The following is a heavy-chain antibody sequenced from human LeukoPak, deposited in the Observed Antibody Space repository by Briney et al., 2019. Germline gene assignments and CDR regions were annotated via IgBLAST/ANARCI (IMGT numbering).Heavy chain of an antibody. D-gene: IGHD3-16*02. Sequence: SETLSLTCTVSGRSIRSYYCSWIRQPPGKGLEWIGYIYYSGSTNYNPSLKSRVTLSVDTSKNQFSLKLHSVTAADTAVYYCARELPTYMIKFGGVIDDHDAFDIWGQGTMVTVSS. V-gene: IGHV4-59*01. J-gene: IGHJ3*02. CDR1: GRSIRSYY. CDR2: IYYSGST. CDR3: ARELPTYMIKFGGVIDDHDAFDI.